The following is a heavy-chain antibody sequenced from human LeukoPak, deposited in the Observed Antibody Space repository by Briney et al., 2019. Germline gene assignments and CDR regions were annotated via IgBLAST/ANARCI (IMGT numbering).Heavy chain of an antibody. CDR2: ISSSSSYI. Sequence: GGSLRLSCAASGFTLSSYTMNWVRQAPGKGLEWVSSISSSSSYIYYADSVKGRFTISRDNAKNSLYLQMNSLRAEDTAVYYCARDTPYFGWAIAAPMVPWGQGTLVTVSS. J-gene: IGHJ5*02. CDR3: ARDTPYFGWAIAAPMVP. CDR1: GFTLSSYT. D-gene: IGHD3-9*01. V-gene: IGHV3-21*01.